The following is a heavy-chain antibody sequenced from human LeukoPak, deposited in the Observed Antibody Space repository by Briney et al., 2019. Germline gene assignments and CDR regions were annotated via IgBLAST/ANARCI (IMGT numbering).Heavy chain of an antibody. CDR1: GGSISSYY. D-gene: IGHD6-6*01. CDR2: IYTSGST. J-gene: IGHJ4*02. V-gene: IGHV4-4*07. CDR3: ARDREGIAARRYYFDY. Sequence: PSETLSLTCTVSGGSISSYYWSWIRQPAGKGLEWIGRIYTSGSTNYNPSLNSRVTMSVDTSKNQFSLKLSSVTAADTAVYYCARDREGIAARRYYFDYWGQGTLVTVSS.